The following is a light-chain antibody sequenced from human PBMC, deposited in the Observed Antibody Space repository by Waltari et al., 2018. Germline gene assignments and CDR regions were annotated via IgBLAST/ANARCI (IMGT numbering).Light chain of an antibody. Sequence: QSALTQPASVSGSPGQSITISCTGTSNDVGGYGYVSGYQQYPGRAPQLIIYEVSYRPSGISTRFSGSKSGNTASLTISGLQAEDEADYYCCSYAGSYTLVFGGGTKLTVL. CDR3: CSYAGSYTLV. CDR1: SNDVGGYGY. V-gene: IGLV2-14*03. J-gene: IGLJ2*01. CDR2: EVS.